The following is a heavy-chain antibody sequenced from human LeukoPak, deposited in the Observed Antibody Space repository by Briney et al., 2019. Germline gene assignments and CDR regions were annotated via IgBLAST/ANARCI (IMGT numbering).Heavy chain of an antibody. CDR1: GYTFTSYG. V-gene: IGHV1-18*01. D-gene: IGHD6-13*01. J-gene: IGHJ4*02. CDR2: INAYNGNT. CDR3: ASSRYSSSWRQDY. Sequence: ASVKVSCKASGYTFTSYGISWVGQAPGQGVEWMGWINAYNGNTTYAQKPQGRVTMTTDTSTSTAYMELRSLRSDDTAVYYCASSRYSSSWRQDYWGQGTLVTVSS.